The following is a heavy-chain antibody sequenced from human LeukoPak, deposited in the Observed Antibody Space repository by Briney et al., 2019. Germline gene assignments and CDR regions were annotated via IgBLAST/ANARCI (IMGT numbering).Heavy chain of an antibody. Sequence: PSETLSLTCTVSGGSISSSSYYWSWIRQPPGKGLEWIGSIYYSGNTYHNPSLKSRVTISVDTSKNQFSLKLRSVTAADTAVYYCARDDEDTYSSGWHNAFDIWGQGTMVTVSS. J-gene: IGHJ3*02. V-gene: IGHV4-39*07. D-gene: IGHD6-19*01. CDR1: GGSISSSSYY. CDR2: IYYSGNT. CDR3: ARDDEDTYSSGWHNAFDI.